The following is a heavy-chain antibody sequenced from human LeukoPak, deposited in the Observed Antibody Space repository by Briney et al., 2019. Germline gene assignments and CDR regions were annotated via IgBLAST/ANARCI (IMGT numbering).Heavy chain of an antibody. V-gene: IGHV3-33*01. CDR1: GFTFSSYG. CDR3: ARDRPDIVVVPAAILWGPLDY. D-gene: IGHD2-2*02. CDR2: IWYDGSNK. Sequence: GGSLRLSCAASGFTFSSYGMHWVRQAPGKGLEWVAVIWYDGSNKYYADSVKGRFTISRDNSKNTLYLQMNSLRAEDTAVYYCARDRPDIVVVPAAILWGPLDYWGQGTLVTVSS. J-gene: IGHJ4*02.